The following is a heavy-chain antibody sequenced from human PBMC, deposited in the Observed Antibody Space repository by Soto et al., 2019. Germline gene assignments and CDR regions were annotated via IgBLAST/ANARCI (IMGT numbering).Heavy chain of an antibody. V-gene: IGHV3-15*01. CDR1: GFTFSNAW. CDR2: IKSKTDGGTT. J-gene: IGHJ4*02. CDR3: STIMITFGGVIVAFDY. Sequence: EVQLVESGGGLVKPGGSLRLSCAASGFTFSNAWMSWVRQAPGKGLEWVGRIKSKTDGGTTDYAAPVKGRFTISRGDSKNTLYLQMNSLKTEDTAVYYCSTIMITFGGVIVAFDYWGQGTLVTVSS. D-gene: IGHD3-16*02.